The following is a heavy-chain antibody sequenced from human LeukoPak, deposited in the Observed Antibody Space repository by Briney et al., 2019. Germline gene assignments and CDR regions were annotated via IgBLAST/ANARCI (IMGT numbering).Heavy chain of an antibody. CDR1: GGSISSYY. CDR2: IYYSGST. J-gene: IGHJ6*02. D-gene: IGHD6-19*01. CDR3: ARQGGWWSYGVDV. Sequence: SETLSLTCTVSGGSISSYYWSWIRQPPGKGLEWIGYIYYSGSTNYNPSLKSRVTISVDTSKNQFSLKLSSVTAADTAVYYCARQGGWWSYGVDVWGQGTTVTVSS. V-gene: IGHV4-59*08.